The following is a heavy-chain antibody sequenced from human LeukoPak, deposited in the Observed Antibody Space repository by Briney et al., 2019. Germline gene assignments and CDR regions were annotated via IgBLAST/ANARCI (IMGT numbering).Heavy chain of an antibody. CDR1: GFSLSTHGVG. V-gene: IGHV2-5*02. CDR3: AHRRYDVLTDYYDYFDY. D-gene: IGHD3-9*01. J-gene: IGHJ4*02. CDR2: IYWDDDK. Sequence: SGPTLAHPTQTLTLTCVFSGFSLSTHGVGVGWIRQPPGKALEWLALIYWDDDKRYSPSLERRLTITKDTSKNQVVLTITTIDPVDTATYSCAHRRYDVLTDYYDYFDYWGQGTLVTVSS.